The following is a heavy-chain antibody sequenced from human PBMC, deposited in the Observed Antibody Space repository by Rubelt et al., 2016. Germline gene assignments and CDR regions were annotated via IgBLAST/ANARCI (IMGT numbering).Heavy chain of an antibody. J-gene: IGHJ4*02. Sequence: IWYDGSNKFYADSVKGRFSISKDNSKNTLYLQMNSLRPEDTAVYFCARGSPPDSWGQGTLVTVSS. CDR2: IWYDGSNK. CDR3: ARGSPPDS. V-gene: IGHV3-33*01.